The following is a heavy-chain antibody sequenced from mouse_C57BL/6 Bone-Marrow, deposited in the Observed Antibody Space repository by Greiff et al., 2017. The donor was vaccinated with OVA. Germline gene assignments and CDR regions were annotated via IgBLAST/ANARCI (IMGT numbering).Heavy chain of an antibody. D-gene: IGHD1-1*01. Sequence: EVQLQQSGTVLARPGASVKMSCKTSGYTFTSYWMHWVKQRPGQGLEWIGAIYPGNSDTSYNQKFTGKAKLTAVTSASTAFMELSSLTNEDSAVYCGTNYYCRGGYWGQGTTLTVSS. CDR2: IYPGNSDT. V-gene: IGHV1-5*01. CDR1: GYTFTSYW. J-gene: IGHJ2*01. CDR3: TNYYCRGGY.